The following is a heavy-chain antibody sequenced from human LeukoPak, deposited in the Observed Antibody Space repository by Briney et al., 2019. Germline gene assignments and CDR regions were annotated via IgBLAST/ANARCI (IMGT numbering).Heavy chain of an antibody. J-gene: IGHJ6*02. Sequence: QAGGSLRLSCAVFGFIFSSHPMHWVRQAPGKGLEWVAGISFDGSNEDYAESVRGRFTISRDNSRSTLYLQMDSLTTEDTAVYYCARGPRYYDFWSGYYRNYYYYGMDVWGQGTTVTVSS. D-gene: IGHD3-3*01. CDR1: GFIFSSHP. V-gene: IGHV3-30-3*01. CDR2: ISFDGSNE. CDR3: ARGPRYYDFWSGYYRNYYYYGMDV.